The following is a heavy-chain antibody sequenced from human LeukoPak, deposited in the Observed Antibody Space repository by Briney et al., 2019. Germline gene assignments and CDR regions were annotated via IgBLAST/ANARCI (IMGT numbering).Heavy chain of an antibody. V-gene: IGHV3-21*01. D-gene: IGHD6-13*01. J-gene: IGHJ4*02. Sequence: KPGGSLRLSCAASGFTFSSYSMNWVRQAPGKGLEWVSSISSSSSYIYYADSVKGRFTTSRDNAKNSLYLQMNSLRAEDTAVYYCASCLYSSSWSPGDYWGQGTLVTVSS. CDR2: ISSSSSYI. CDR1: GFTFSSYS. CDR3: ASCLYSSSWSPGDY.